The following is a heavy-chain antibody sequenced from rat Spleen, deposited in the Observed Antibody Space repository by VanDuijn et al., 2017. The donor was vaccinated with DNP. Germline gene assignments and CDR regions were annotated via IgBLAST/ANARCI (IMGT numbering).Heavy chain of an antibody. CDR3: ASSYSSYIYEY. J-gene: IGHJ2*01. CDR2: ISYDGSNT. CDR1: EFTFSNYG. V-gene: IGHV5-29*01. Sequence: EVQLVESGGGLVQPGRSLKLSCAASEFTFSNYGMAWVRQAPTKGLEWVATISYDGSNTFYRDSVKGRFTISRDNAKSTHYLQMDSLRSEDSATYYCASSYSSYIYEYWGQGVMVTVSS. D-gene: IGHD1-2*01.